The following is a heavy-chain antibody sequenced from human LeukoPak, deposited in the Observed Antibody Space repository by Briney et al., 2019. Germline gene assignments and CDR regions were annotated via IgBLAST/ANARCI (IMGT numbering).Heavy chain of an antibody. D-gene: IGHD2-21*01. CDR2: INPISGNT. CDR1: GYTFTGYY. CDR3: AGIPGAAFFDL. V-gene: IGHV1-2*02. J-gene: IGHJ2*01. Sequence: ASVKVSCKASGYTFTGYYINWVRQAPGQGLEWMGWINPISGNTNYAQQFQGRVTMTRDTSISTAYMELNSLTSDDTAVYYCAGIPGAAFFDLWGRGTLVTVSS.